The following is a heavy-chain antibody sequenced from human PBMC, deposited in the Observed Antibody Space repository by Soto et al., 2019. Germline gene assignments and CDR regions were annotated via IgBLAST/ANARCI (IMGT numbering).Heavy chain of an antibody. D-gene: IGHD1-1*01. CDR3: ARDILEHGMDV. V-gene: IGHV3-48*01. CDR2: ISVGSSTI. Sequence: PGGSLRLSCSASGFTFSRYSRNWVRQAPGKGLEWVSYISVGSSTIYYADSVKGRFTISRDNAKNSLYLQMNSLRAEDTAVYYCARDILEHGMDVWGQGTTVTVSS. J-gene: IGHJ6*02. CDR1: GFTFSRYS.